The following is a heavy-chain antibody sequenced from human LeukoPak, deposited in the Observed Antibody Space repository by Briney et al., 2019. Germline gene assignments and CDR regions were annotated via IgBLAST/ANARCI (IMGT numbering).Heavy chain of an antibody. V-gene: IGHV3-15*01. CDR3: TSNLYCSTSSCYTLDN. J-gene: IGHJ4*02. D-gene: IGHD2-2*02. CDR1: GLTFSNGW. Sequence: GGSLRLYCAASGLTFSNGWMSWVRQAPGKGREGACRIKSKSERGTTDYAALVRRRFTISSDGSTNTVYMHINSLNTEDAAVYFCTSNLYCSTSSCYTLDNWGQGTLVAVSS. CDR2: IKSKSERGTT.